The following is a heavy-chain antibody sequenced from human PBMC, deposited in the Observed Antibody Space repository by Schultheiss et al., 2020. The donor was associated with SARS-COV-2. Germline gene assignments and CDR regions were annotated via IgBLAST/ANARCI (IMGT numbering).Heavy chain of an antibody. CDR1: GGSISSSSYY. V-gene: IGHV4-39*07. Sequence: SETLSLTCTVSGGSISSSSYYWGWIRQPPGKGLEWIGSIYYSGSTYYNPSLKSRVTISVDTSKNQFSLKLSSVTAADTAVYYCARVAPKVAIDYWGQGTLVTVSS. CDR2: IYYSGST. CDR3: ARVAPKVAIDY. J-gene: IGHJ4*02.